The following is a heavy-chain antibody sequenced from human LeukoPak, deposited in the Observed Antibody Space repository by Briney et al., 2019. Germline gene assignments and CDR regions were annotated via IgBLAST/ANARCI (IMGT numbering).Heavy chain of an antibody. CDR3: ARDQWSAYCGGDCSSEDSPWAFDI. J-gene: IGHJ3*02. Sequence: GASVKVSFKASGYTFSSSGISWVRQAPGQGLEWMGWISAYNGNTNYAQKLQGRVTMTTDTSTSTAYMELRSLRSDDTAVYYCARDQWSAYCGGDCSSEDSPWAFDIWGQGTMVTVSS. D-gene: IGHD2-21*02. CDR1: GYTFSSSG. CDR2: ISAYNGNT. V-gene: IGHV1-18*01.